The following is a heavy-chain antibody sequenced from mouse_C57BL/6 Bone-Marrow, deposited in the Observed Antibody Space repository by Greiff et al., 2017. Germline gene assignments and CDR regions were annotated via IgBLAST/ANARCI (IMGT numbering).Heavy chain of an antibody. Sequence: QVQLQQPGAELVKPGASVKLSCKASGYTFTSYWMHWVKQRPGQGLEWIGMIHPNSGSTNYNEKFKSKATLTVDKSSSTAYMQLSSLTSEDSAVYYCARLIYYYGSSYGDYWGQGTTLTVSS. CDR3: ARLIYYYGSSYGDY. V-gene: IGHV1-64*01. CDR1: GYTFTSYW. D-gene: IGHD1-1*01. J-gene: IGHJ2*01. CDR2: IHPNSGST.